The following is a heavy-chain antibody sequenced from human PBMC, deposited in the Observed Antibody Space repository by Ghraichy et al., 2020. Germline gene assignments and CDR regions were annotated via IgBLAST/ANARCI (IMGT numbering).Heavy chain of an antibody. CDR1: GFTFSSYG. V-gene: IGHV3-30*02. D-gene: IGHD4-17*01. Sequence: GGSLRLSCAASGFTFSSYGMHWVRQAPGKGLEWVAFIRYDVSNKYYADSVKGRFTISSDSSKNKLHLQMNSLRAKDTAVYYCAKDGEYYYYYMDVWGKGTTVTVS. CDR3: AKDGEYYYYYMDV. J-gene: IGHJ6*03. CDR2: IRYDVSNK.